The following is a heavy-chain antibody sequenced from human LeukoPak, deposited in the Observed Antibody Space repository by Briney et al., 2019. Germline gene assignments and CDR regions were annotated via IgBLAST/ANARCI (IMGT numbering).Heavy chain of an antibody. J-gene: IGHJ3*02. CDR1: GGSISSNNYY. Sequence: SETLSLTCNVSGGSISSNNYYWGWIRQSPGKGLEWIGSVFYSGSTYYNPSLKSRITISVDMSKNQFSLKVNSVTAADTAVFYCASFSESDAFDIWGQGTMVTVSS. CDR3: ASFSESDAFDI. D-gene: IGHD2/OR15-2a*01. V-gene: IGHV4-39*07. CDR2: VFYSGST.